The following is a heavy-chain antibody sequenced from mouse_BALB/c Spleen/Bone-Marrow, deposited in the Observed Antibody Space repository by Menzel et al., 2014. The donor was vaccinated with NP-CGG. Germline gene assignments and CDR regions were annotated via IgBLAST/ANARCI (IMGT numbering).Heavy chain of an antibody. V-gene: IGHV1S41*01. D-gene: IGHD2-3*01. CDR3: ARYDYAMDY. CDR2: IAPGTGTT. Sequence: DLVKPGAPVKLSCKASGYTFTNFWINWIKQRPGQGLEWIGRIAPGTGTTYYNEMFKGKATLTVDTSSGTAYIQLSSLSSEDSAVYFCARYDYAMDYWGQGTSVTVSS. J-gene: IGHJ4*01. CDR1: GYTFTNFW.